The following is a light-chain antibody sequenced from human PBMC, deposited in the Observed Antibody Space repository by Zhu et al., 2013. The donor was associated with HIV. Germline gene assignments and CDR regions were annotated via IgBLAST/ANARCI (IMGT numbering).Light chain of an antibody. CDR2: DAS. J-gene: IGKJ1*01. CDR1: QTIKTW. CDR3: QSEA. V-gene: IGKV1-5*01. Sequence: DIQMSQSPSTLSASVGDRVTITCRASQTIKTWLAWYQQKPGKAPKLLIFDASNLASGVPSRFSGSGSGTDFTLTISSLQPDDFATYYCQSEAFGQGTKVEIK.